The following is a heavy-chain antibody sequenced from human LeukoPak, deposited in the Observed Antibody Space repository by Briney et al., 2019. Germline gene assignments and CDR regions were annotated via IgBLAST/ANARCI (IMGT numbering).Heavy chain of an antibody. Sequence: GGSLRLSCAASGFTFSSYAMHWVRQAPGKGLEWVAVISYDGSNKYYADSVKGRFTISRDNSKNTLYLQMNSMIAEDTAVYYGARDRHGYCSGGSCYSLLGPFDYWAQGTLVTVSS. D-gene: IGHD2-15*01. CDR2: ISYDGSNK. J-gene: IGHJ4*02. CDR1: GFTFSSYA. CDR3: ARDRHGYCSGGSCYSLLGPFDY. V-gene: IGHV3-30-3*01.